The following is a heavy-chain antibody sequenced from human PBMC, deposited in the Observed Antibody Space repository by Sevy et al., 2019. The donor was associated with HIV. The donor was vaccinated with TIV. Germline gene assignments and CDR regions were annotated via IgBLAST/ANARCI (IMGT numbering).Heavy chain of an antibody. Sequence: GGSLRLSCAASGFIFSTYTMTWVRQAPGKGLEWVGRIKSKTDGGTTDYAAPVKGRFTISRDDSKNTLYLQMNSLKTEDTAVYYCTTDSPDFWSGYYLDWADYWGQGTLVTVSS. J-gene: IGHJ4*02. CDR2: IKSKTDGGTT. CDR1: GFIFSTYT. V-gene: IGHV3-15*01. D-gene: IGHD3-3*01. CDR3: TTDSPDFWSGYYLDWADY.